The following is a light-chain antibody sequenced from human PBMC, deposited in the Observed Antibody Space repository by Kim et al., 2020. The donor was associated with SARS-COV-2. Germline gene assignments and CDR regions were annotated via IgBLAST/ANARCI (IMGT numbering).Light chain of an antibody. CDR3: GTWDSSLSAGV. V-gene: IGLV1-51*01. Sequence: GQKVPMSCSGSSPNIGYNDVSWDQQLPGTTPKLLIHDNNKRPSGIPDRFSGSRGGTSATLGITGLQTGDEADYYCGTWDSSLSAGVFGGGTQLTVL. CDR2: DNN. J-gene: IGLJ2*01. CDR1: SPNIGYND.